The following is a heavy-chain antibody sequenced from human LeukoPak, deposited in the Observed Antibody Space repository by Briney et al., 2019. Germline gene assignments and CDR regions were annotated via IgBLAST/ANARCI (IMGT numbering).Heavy chain of an antibody. CDR3: AREGLTNSIKNWNYVPQGYYYYYYMDV. CDR1: GYIFTSSY. CDR2: INPNSGGT. V-gene: IGHV1-2*02. D-gene: IGHD1-7*01. Sequence: GASVKVSCKASGYIFTSSYIHWVRQAPGQGLEWMGWINPNSGGTNYAQKFQGRVTMTRDTSISTAYMELSRLRSDDTAVYYCAREGLTNSIKNWNYVPQGYYYYYYMDVWGKGTTVTVSS. J-gene: IGHJ6*03.